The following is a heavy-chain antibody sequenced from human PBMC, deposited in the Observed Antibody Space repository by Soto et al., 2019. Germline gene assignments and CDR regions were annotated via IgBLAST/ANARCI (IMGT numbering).Heavy chain of an antibody. V-gene: IGHV3-23*01. CDR1: GFTFSHYA. Sequence: VRLFESGGGLLQPGASLRLSCAASGFTFSHYAMSWIRQAPGKGLEWVSAISDSGGSTYYADSVKGRFTISRDNSKNTVYLQMNSLKAEDTAVYYCAKTSVTRDDSWGQGTLVTVSS. CDR3: AKTSVTRDDS. D-gene: IGHD1-1*01. J-gene: IGHJ5*01. CDR2: ISDSGGST.